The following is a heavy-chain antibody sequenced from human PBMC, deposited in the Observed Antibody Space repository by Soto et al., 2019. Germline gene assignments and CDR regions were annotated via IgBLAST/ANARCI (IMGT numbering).Heavy chain of an antibody. Sequence: EVQLLESGGGLVQPGGSLRLSCAASGFTFSSYAMSWVRQAPGKGLEWVSAISNSGGTTYYADSVKGRFTISRDNSRNTLYLQMHSLRAEDTAVYYCAKTPLWSGYYDFDYWGQGTLVTVSS. CDR2: ISNSGGTT. CDR1: GFTFSSYA. J-gene: IGHJ4*02. V-gene: IGHV3-23*01. D-gene: IGHD3-3*01. CDR3: AKTPLWSGYYDFDY.